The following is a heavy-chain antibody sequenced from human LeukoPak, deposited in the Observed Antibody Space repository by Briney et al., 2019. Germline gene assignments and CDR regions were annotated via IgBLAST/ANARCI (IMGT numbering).Heavy chain of an antibody. CDR3: ARDVHPLRSGEPKGYFDY. CDR2: INPSGGST. D-gene: IGHD3-10*01. CDR1: GYTFTSYY. V-gene: IGHV1-46*01. J-gene: IGHJ4*02. Sequence: ASVKVSCKASGYTFTSYYMHWVRQAPGQGLEWMGIINPSGGSTSCAQKFQGRVTMTRDTSTSTVYMELSSLRSEDTAVYYCARDVHPLRSGEPKGYFDYWGQGTLVTVSS.